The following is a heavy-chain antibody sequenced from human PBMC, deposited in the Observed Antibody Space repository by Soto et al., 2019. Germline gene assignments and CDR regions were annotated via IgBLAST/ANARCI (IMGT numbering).Heavy chain of an antibody. Sequence: PGGSLRLSCAASGFTFNNYAMTWVRQAPGKGLEWVSAISGGGDTTSYADSVKGRFTVSRDGSKNTLYLQMSSLRAEDTALYYCSKGWGGSASLSPRGDFWGQGTLV. D-gene: IGHD3-10*01. CDR2: ISGGGDTT. V-gene: IGHV3-23*01. J-gene: IGHJ4*02. CDR1: GFTFNNYA. CDR3: SKGWGGSASLSPRGDF.